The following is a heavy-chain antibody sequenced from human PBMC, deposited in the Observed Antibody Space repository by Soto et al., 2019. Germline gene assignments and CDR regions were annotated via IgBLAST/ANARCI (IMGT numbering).Heavy chain of an antibody. V-gene: IGHV1-69*06. CDR1: GGTFSSYA. Sequence: QVQLVQSGAEVQKPGSSVKVSCKASGGTFSSYAISWVRQAPGQGLEWMGGIIPIFGTANYAQKFQGRVTITSDKSTSTAYMELSSLRSEDTDVYYGARDGGYCSSTSCPGDYWGQGTLVTVSS. J-gene: IGHJ4*02. CDR3: ARDGGYCSSTSCPGDY. D-gene: IGHD2-2*01. CDR2: IIPIFGTA.